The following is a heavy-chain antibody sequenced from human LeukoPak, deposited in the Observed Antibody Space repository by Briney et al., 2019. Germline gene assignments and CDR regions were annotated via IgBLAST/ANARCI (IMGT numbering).Heavy chain of an antibody. CDR3: AKILGYCSGGSCPDY. D-gene: IGHD2-15*01. J-gene: IGHJ4*02. V-gene: IGHV3-23*01. Sequence: GGSLRLSCAASGFTFSSYAMSWVRQAPRKGLEWVSAISGSGGSTYYADSVKGRFTISRDNSKNTLYLQMNSLRAEDTAVYYCAKILGYCSGGSCPDYWGQGTLVTVSS. CDR2: ISGSGGST. CDR1: GFTFSSYA.